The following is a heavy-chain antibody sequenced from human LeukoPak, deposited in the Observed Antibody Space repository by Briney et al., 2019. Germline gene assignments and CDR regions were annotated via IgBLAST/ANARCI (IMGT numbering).Heavy chain of an antibody. CDR2: IYYSGST. CDR1: GGSISSYY. D-gene: IGHD5-12*01. CDR3: ARGGGYDREFDY. Sequence: KPSETLSLTCTVSGGSISSYYWSWIRQPPGKGLEWIGYIYYSGSTNYNPSLKSRVTISVDTSKNQFSLKLSSVTAADTAVYYCARGGGYDREFDYWGQGTLVTVSS. V-gene: IGHV4-59*01. J-gene: IGHJ4*02.